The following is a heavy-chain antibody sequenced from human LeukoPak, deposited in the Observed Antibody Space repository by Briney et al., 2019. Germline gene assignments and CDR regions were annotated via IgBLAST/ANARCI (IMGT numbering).Heavy chain of an antibody. CDR1: GGSISSGDYY. CDR2: IYYSGST. D-gene: IGHD6-19*01. Sequence: PSQTLSLTCTVSGGSISSGDYYWSWIRQPPGKGLEWIGYIYYSGSTYYNPSLKSRVTISVDTSKNQFSPKLSSVTAADTAVYYCARVAVAGPRTPYFDYWGQGTLVTVSS. J-gene: IGHJ4*02. V-gene: IGHV4-30-4*08. CDR3: ARVAVAGPRTPYFDY.